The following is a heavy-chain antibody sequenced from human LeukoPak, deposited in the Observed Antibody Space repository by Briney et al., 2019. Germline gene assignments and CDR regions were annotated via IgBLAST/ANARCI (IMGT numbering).Heavy chain of an antibody. Sequence: SAKVSCKASGGTFSSYAISWVRQAPGQGLEWMGGIIPIFGTANYAQKFQGRVTITADESTSTAYMELSSLRSEDTAVYYCARLRLQLDTAMPYMDVWGKGTTVTVSS. CDR3: ARLRLQLDTAMPYMDV. CDR2: IIPIFGTA. V-gene: IGHV1-69*01. J-gene: IGHJ6*03. CDR1: GGTFSSYA. D-gene: IGHD5-18*01.